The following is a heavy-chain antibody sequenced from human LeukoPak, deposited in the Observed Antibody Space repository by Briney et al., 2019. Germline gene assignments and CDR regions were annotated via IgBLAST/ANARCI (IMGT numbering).Heavy chain of an antibody. J-gene: IGHJ4*02. CDR2: IKQDGSEK. CDR3: ARDQGGSSSY. Sequence: GGSLRLSCAVSGFTFSSNWMSWVRQAPGKGLEWVANIKQDGSEKYYVDSMKGRFTISRDNAKNSLYLQMNSLRAEDSGVYYCARDQGGSSSYWGQGTLVTVSS. V-gene: IGHV3-7*01. CDR1: GFTFSSNW. D-gene: IGHD6-13*01.